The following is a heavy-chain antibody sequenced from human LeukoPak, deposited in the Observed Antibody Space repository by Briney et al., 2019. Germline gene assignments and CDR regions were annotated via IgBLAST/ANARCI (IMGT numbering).Heavy chain of an antibody. CDR2: IIPILGIA. J-gene: IGHJ4*02. CDR1: GGTFSSYA. D-gene: IGHD5-24*01. Sequence: ASVKVSCKASGGTFSSYAISWVRQAPGQGLGWMGRIIPILGIANYAQKFQGRVTITADKSTSTAYMELSSLRSEDTAVYYCARDGEMATPFDYWGQGTLVTVSS. CDR3: ARDGEMATPFDY. V-gene: IGHV1-69*04.